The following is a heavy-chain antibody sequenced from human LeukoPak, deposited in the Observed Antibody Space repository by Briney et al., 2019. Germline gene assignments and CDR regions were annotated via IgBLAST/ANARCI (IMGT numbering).Heavy chain of an antibody. CDR3: AKIAGNFDWSLYLFDY. CDR1: GYTFTGYY. J-gene: IGHJ4*02. D-gene: IGHD3-9*01. Sequence: GASVKVSCKASGYTFTGYYMHWVRQAPGQGLEWMGWINPNSGGTNYAQKFQGRVTMTRDTSISTAYMELSRLRSDDTAVYYCAKIAGNFDWSLYLFDYWSQGTLVTVSS. CDR2: INPNSGGT. V-gene: IGHV1-2*02.